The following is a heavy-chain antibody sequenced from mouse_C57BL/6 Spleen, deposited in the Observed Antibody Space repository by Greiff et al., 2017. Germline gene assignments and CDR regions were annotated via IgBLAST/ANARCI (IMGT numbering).Heavy chain of an antibody. D-gene: IGHD2-3*01. J-gene: IGHJ2*01. Sequence: VKLMESGAELVKPGASVKLSCKASGYTFTEYTIHWVKQRSGQGLEWIGWFYPGGGSIKYTEKFKDKATLTADKSSSTVYMELSRLTSEDSAVYFCARHGYDGYYGYYFDYWGQGTTRTVSS. CDR2: FYPGGGSI. CDR3: ARHGYDGYYGYYFDY. CDR1: GYTFTEYT. V-gene: IGHV1-62-2*01.